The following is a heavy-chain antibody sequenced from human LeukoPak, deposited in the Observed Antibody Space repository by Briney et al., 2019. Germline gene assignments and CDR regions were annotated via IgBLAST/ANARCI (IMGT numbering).Heavy chain of an antibody. CDR3: AREAGYYYEDPRRHAFDI. J-gene: IGHJ3*02. D-gene: IGHD3-22*01. Sequence: KSSETLSLTCTVSGGSISSYYWSWIRQPPGKGLEWIGYIYYSGSTNYNPSLKSRVTISVDTSKNQFSLKLSSVTAADTAVYYCAREAGYYYEDPRRHAFDIWGQGTMVTVSS. V-gene: IGHV4-59*01. CDR1: GGSISSYY. CDR2: IYYSGST.